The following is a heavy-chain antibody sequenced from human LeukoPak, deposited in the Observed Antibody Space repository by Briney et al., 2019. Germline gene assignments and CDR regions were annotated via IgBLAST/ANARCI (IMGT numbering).Heavy chain of an antibody. CDR1: GFTFDDYA. CDR2: ISWNSGSI. D-gene: IGHD3-9*01. J-gene: IGHJ4*02. V-gene: IGHV3-9*01. CDR3: AKDISSRRTYDILTGYSGFDY. Sequence: GGSLRLSCAASGFTFDDYAMHWVRQAPGKGLEWVSGISWNSGSIGYADSVKGRFTISRDNAKNSLYLQMNSLRAEDTALYYCAKDISSRRTYDILTGYSGFDYWGQGTLVTVSS.